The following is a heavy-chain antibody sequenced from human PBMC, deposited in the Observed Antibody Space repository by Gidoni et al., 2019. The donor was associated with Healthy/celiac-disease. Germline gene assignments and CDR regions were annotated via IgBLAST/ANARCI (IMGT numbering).Heavy chain of an antibody. CDR2: INPNSGGT. V-gene: IGHV1-2*02. J-gene: IGHJ6*02. CDR3: ARIPVLRFLEWPQPSGMDV. D-gene: IGHD3-3*01. CDR1: GYTFTGYY. Sequence: QVQLVQSGAEVKKPGASVKVSCKASGYTFTGYYMHWVRQAPGQGLEWMGWINPNSGGTNYAQKFQGRVTMTRDTSISTAYMELSRLRSDDTAVYYCARIPVLRFLEWPQPSGMDVWGQGTTVTVSS.